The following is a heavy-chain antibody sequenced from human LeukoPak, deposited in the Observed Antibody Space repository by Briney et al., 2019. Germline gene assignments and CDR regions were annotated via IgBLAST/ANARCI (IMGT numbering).Heavy chain of an antibody. CDR3: ASFGYVGYCSGTSCYMDY. D-gene: IGHD2-2*02. J-gene: IGHJ4*02. CDR2: ISSSGSTI. CDR1: GFTFSDYY. V-gene: IGHV3-11*04. Sequence: GGSLRLSCAASGFTFSDYYMSWIRQAPGKGLEWVSYISSSGSTIYYADSVKGRFTISRDNAKNSLYLQMNSLRAEDTAVYYCASFGYVGYCSGTSCYMDYWGQGTLVTVSS.